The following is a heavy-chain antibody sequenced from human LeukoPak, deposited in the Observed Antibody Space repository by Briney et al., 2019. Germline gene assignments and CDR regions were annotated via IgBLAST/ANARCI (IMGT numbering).Heavy chain of an antibody. Sequence: PGGSLRLSCAASGFTFSSYSMNWVRQAPGKGLEWVSYINSSSNTIYYPDSVKGRFTISRDNAKNSLYLQMNSLRAEDTAVYYCARDGAWSFDYWGQGTLVTVSS. CDR1: GFTFSSYS. CDR3: ARDGAWSFDY. V-gene: IGHV3-48*01. CDR2: INSSSNTI. D-gene: IGHD2-8*02. J-gene: IGHJ4*02.